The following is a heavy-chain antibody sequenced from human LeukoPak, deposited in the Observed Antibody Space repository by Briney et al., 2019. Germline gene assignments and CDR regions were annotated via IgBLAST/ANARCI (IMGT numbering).Heavy chain of an antibody. CDR1: GGSISSSNW. V-gene: IGHV4-4*02. Sequence: SETLFLTCAVSGGSISSSNWWSWVRQPPGKGLEWIGEIYHSGSTNYNPSLKSRVTISVDKSKNQFSLKLSSVTAADTAVYYCATDYGSGSLQAFDIWGQGTMVTVSS. J-gene: IGHJ3*02. CDR3: ATDYGSGSLQAFDI. D-gene: IGHD3-10*01. CDR2: IYHSGST.